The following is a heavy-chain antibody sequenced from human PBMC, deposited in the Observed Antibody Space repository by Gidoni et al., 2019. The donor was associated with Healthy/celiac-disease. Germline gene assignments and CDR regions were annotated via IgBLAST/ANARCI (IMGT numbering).Heavy chain of an antibody. CDR2: IYYSGST. Sequence: QLQLQASGPGLVKPSETLSLTCPVSGGSISSSSYYWGWIRQPPGKGLEWIGSIYYSGSTYYNPSLKSRVTISVDTSKNQFSLKLSSVTAADTAVYYCARSIVVVPAAPYGMDVWGQGTTVTVSS. D-gene: IGHD2-2*01. CDR3: ARSIVVVPAAPYGMDV. J-gene: IGHJ6*02. V-gene: IGHV4-39*01. CDR1: GGSISSSSYY.